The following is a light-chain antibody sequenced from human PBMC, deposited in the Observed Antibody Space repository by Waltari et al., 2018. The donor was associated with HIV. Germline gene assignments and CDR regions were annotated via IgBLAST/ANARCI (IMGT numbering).Light chain of an antibody. Sequence: RQLTQSPSYLSASVRDRVTITCRASQSIGTYLNWYQQKPGKAPYLVMYAASTLQSGVPSRFSGRGTGTDFPLTISSLRPEDFATYYCQQTSIIPRTFGPGTKVENK. CDR3: QQTSIIPRT. J-gene: IGKJ1*01. CDR1: QSIGTY. V-gene: IGKV1-39*01. CDR2: AAS.